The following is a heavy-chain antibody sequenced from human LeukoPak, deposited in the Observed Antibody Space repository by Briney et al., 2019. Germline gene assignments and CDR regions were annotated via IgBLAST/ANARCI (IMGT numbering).Heavy chain of an antibody. CDR2: IYYSGST. Sequence: TLSLTCTVSGGSISSGDYYWSWIRQPPGKGLEWIGYIYYSGSTYYNPPLKSRVTTSVDTSKNQFSLKLSSVTAADTAVYYCAREGGGGSSAKNNYWGQGTLVTVSS. CDR1: GGSISSGDYY. V-gene: IGHV4-30-4*01. D-gene: IGHD2-15*01. J-gene: IGHJ4*02. CDR3: AREGGGGSSAKNNY.